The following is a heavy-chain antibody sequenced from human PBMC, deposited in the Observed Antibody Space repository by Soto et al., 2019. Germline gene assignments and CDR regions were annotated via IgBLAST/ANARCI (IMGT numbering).Heavy chain of an antibody. D-gene: IGHD2-21*02. J-gene: IGHJ1*01. V-gene: IGHV3-30-3*01. CDR3: ARGXXXXXAPQYFQH. Sequence: ESGGGVVQPGRSLRLSCAASGFTFSSYAMHWVRQAPGKGLEWVAVISYDGSNKYYADSVKGRFTISRDNSKNTLYLQMXXXXXXXXXXXXXARGXXXXXAPQYFQHWGQGTLVTVSS. CDR2: ISYDGSNK. CDR1: GFTFSSYA.